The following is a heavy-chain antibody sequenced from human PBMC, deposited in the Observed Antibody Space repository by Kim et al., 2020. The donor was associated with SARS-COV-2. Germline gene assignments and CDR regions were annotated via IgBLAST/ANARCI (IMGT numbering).Heavy chain of an antibody. CDR2: IYSGGST. D-gene: IGHD3-10*01. CDR1: GFTVSSNY. CDR3: ARGLYYGSGSYHTYFDY. V-gene: IGHV3-53*01. Sequence: GGSLRLSCAASGFTVSSNYMSWVRQAPGKGLEWFSVIYSGGSTYYADSVKGRFTISRDNSKNTLYLQMNSLRAEDTAVYYCARGLYYGSGSYHTYFDYWGQGTLVTVSS. J-gene: IGHJ4*02.